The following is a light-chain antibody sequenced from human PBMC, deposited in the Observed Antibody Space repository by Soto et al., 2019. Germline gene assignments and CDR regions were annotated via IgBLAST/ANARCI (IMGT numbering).Light chain of an antibody. J-gene: IGLJ2*01. CDR1: SSDVGGYNY. CDR3: SSYTSSTTLGV. V-gene: IGLV2-14*01. Sequence: QSALTQPASVSGSPGQSITISCTGTSSDVGGYNYVTWYQQHPGKAPKLMIYEVNNRPSGLSNRFSGSKSGNTASLIISGLQVEDEADYYCSSYTSSTTLGVFGGGTKLTVL. CDR2: EVN.